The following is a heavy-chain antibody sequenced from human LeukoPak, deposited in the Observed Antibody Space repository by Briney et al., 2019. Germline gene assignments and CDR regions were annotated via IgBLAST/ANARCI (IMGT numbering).Heavy chain of an antibody. V-gene: IGHV4-59*01. Sequence: SETLSLTCTVSGGSISSYYWSWIRQPPGKGLEWIGYIYQSSSTHYNPSLKGRVTMSGDTSKKQFSLKLTSLTAADTAVYFCARGQAGFLRLGTPGHYFDYWGQETLVTVPS. CDR1: GGSISSYY. J-gene: IGHJ4*02. CDR3: ARGQAGFLRLGTPGHYFDY. D-gene: IGHD3-16*01. CDR2: IYQSSST.